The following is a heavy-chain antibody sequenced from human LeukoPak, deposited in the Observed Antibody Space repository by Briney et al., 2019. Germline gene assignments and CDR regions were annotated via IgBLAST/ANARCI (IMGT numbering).Heavy chain of an antibody. CDR1: GGSISSSNW. CDR3: ARGPSNYYYDSSGYYFDY. D-gene: IGHD3-22*01. CDR2: IYHSGST. V-gene: IGHV4-4*02. Sequence: KPSETLSLTCTVSGGSISSSNWWSWVRQPPGKGLEWIGEIYHSGSTNYNPSLKSRVTISVDKSKNPFSLKLSSVTAADTAVYYCARGPSNYYYDSSGYYFDYWGQGTLVTVSS. J-gene: IGHJ4*02.